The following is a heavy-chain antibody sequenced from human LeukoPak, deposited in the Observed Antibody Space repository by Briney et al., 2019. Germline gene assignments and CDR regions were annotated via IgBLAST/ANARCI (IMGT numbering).Heavy chain of an antibody. CDR1: GFSFSNYA. Sequence: AGSLRLSCSASGFSFSNYAMTWVCQAPGQGLQWVSTIIVWGDSTYYAASVKGRFTSSRDNSKNTLYLQMNSLRADDTAIYYCTKRNSGRPFSFDYWGQGTLVTVPS. J-gene: IGHJ4*02. V-gene: IGHV3-23*01. D-gene: IGHD3-10*01. CDR3: TKRNSGRPFSFDY. CDR2: IIVWGDST.